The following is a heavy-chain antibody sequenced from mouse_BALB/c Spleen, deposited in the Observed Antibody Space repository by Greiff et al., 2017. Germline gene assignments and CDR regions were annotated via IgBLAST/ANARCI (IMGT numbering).Heavy chain of an antibody. V-gene: IGHV2-9*02. D-gene: IGHD2-14*01. CDR3: AREYYRSWFAY. Sequence: VKVEESGPGLVAPSQSLSITCTVSGFSLTSYGVHWVRQPPGKGLEWLGVIWAGGSTNYNSALMSRLSISKDNSKSQVFLKMNSLQTDDTAMYYCAREYYRSWFAYWGQGTLVTVSA. CDR2: IWAGGST. CDR1: GFSLTSYG. J-gene: IGHJ3*01.